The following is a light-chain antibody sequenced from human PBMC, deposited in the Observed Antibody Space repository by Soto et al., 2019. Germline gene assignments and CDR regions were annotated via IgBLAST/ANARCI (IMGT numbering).Light chain of an antibody. CDR2: GAS. Sequence: EIVLTQSPGTLSLSPGEGATLSCRASQSVSSSFLAWYQQKPGQAPRLLIYGASSRATGIPDRFSGSGPGTDFTLTISRLEPEDVAVYYCQQYDRSPLTFGGGTKVEIK. V-gene: IGKV3-20*01. J-gene: IGKJ4*01. CDR1: QSVSSSF. CDR3: QQYDRSPLT.